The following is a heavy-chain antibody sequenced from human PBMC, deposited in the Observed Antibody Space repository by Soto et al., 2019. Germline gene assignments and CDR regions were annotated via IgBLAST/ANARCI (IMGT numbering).Heavy chain of an antibody. V-gene: IGHV1-69*06. CDR1: GGTFSSYA. J-gene: IGHJ6*02. Sequence: QVQLVQSGAEVKKPGSSVKVSCKASGGTFSSYAISWVRQAPGQGLEWMGGIIPIFGTANYAQKFQGRVTITADKSTSTAYRKLSSRRSEDTAVYYCARAFRPYCSGGSCYPHYYYGMDVWGQGTTVTVSS. D-gene: IGHD2-15*01. CDR2: IIPIFGTA. CDR3: ARAFRPYCSGGSCYPHYYYGMDV.